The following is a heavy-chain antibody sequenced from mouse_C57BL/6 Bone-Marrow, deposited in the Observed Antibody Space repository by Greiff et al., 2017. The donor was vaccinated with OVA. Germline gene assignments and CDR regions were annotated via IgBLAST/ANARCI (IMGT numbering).Heavy chain of an antibody. CDR3: ARSLLRPYYAMDY. CDR2: IYPGGGYT. J-gene: IGHJ4*01. D-gene: IGHD1-2*01. V-gene: IGHV1-63*01. Sequence: QVQLQQSGAELVRPGTSVKMSCKASGYTFTNYWIGWAKQRPGHGLEWIGDIYPGGGYTNYNEKFKGKATLTADKSSSTAYMQFSSLTSEDSAIYYCARSLLRPYYAMDYWGQGTSVTVSS. CDR1: GYTFTNYW.